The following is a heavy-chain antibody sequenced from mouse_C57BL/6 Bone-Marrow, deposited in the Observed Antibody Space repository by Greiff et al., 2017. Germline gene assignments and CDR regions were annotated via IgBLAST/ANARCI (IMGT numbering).Heavy chain of an antibody. V-gene: IGHV1-81*01. Sequence: VQLQQSGAELARPGASVKLSCKASGYTFTSYGISWVKQRTGQGLEWIGEIYPRSGNTYYNEKFKGKATLTADKSSSTAYMELRSLTSEDSAVYFCARGWLLELFDYWGQGTTLTVSA. J-gene: IGHJ2*01. CDR1: GYTFTSYG. CDR3: ARGWLLELFDY. CDR2: IYPRSGNT. D-gene: IGHD2-3*01.